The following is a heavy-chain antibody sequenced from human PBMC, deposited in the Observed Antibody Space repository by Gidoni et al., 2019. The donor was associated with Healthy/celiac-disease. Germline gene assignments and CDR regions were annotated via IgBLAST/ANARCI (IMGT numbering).Heavy chain of an antibody. CDR2: ISWNSGSI. D-gene: IGHD5-12*01. V-gene: IGHV3-9*01. J-gene: IGHJ4*02. CDR1: GFPFDAYA. Sequence: EVQLVESGGGLVQPGRSLRLSCAAPGFPFDAYAIPWARQEPGKGLEVVSGISWNSGSIGYADSVKGRFTISRDNAKNSLYLQMNSLRAEDTALYYCAKDNVAGYVPYYFDYWGQGTLVTVSS. CDR3: AKDNVAGYVPYYFDY.